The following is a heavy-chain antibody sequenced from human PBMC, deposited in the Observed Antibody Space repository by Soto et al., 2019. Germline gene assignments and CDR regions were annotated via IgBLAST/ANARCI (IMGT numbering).Heavy chain of an antibody. CDR3: ARDMITMVGGVMGSRGGGMDV. CDR2: IYSGGST. J-gene: IGHJ6*02. D-gene: IGHD3-10*01. Sequence: EVQLVETGGGLIQPGGSLRLSCAASGFTVSSNFMSWVRQAPGKGLEWVSVIYSGGSTYYADSVKGRFTISRDNSKNRLYLQMNSLRAEDTAVYYWARDMITMVGGVMGSRGGGMDVWGQGTTVTVSS. V-gene: IGHV3-53*02. CDR1: GFTVSSNF.